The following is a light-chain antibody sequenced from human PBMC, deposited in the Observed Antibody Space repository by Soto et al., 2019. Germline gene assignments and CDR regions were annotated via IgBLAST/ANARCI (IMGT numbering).Light chain of an antibody. CDR1: QSIHNNY. CDR2: GAS. Sequence: EIWFTQYHGTLSFSPWEISTLSCGSSQSIHNNYLAWYQQKRGQAPRLLIFGASIRATGIPDRFSGSGSGTDFTLTISRLEPEEFEIYYCQQYGGSPGTFGQGTRLEIK. V-gene: IGKV3-20*01. J-gene: IGKJ5*01. CDR3: QQYGGSPGT.